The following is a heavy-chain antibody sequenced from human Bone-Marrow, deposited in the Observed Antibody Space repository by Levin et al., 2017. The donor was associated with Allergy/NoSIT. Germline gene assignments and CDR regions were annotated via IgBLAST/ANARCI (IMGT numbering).Heavy chain of an antibody. CDR1: GFTFSSYW. CDR2: IKYDGSDK. J-gene: IGHJ6*03. V-gene: IGHV3-7*03. CDR3: ATGNSYYMDV. Sequence: GGSLRLSCAASGFTFSSYWMNWVRQAPGKGLDWVANIKYDGSDKNYVGSVKGRFTISRDNAKNSLFLQINSLRAEDTAVYYCATGNSYYMDVWGKGTTVTVSS.